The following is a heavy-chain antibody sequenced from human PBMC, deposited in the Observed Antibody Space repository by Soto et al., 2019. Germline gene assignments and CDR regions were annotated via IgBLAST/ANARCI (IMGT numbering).Heavy chain of an antibody. CDR1: GFTFSDYY. J-gene: IGHJ6*03. V-gene: IGHV3-11*01. D-gene: IGHD2-2*01. Sequence: GSLRLSGAASGFTFSDYYMSWIRQAPGKGLEWVSYISSSGSTIYYADSVKGRFTISRDNAKNSLYLQMNSLRAEDTAVYYCARARNDIVVVPARGGYYYYMDVWGKGTTVTVSS. CDR3: ARARNDIVVVPARGGYYYYMDV. CDR2: ISSSGSTI.